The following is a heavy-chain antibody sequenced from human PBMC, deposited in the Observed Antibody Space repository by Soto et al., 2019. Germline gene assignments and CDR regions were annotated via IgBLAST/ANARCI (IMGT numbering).Heavy chain of an antibody. J-gene: IGHJ4*02. CDR3: AREWGSGWYLDY. CDR2: INHSGST. D-gene: IGHD6-19*01. V-gene: IGHV4-34*01. Sequence: QVQLQQWGAGLLKPSETLSLTCAVYGGSFSGYYWSWIRQPPGKGLEWIGEINHSGSTNYNPSLKSRVNISVDTSKNQFSLKLSSVTAADTAVYYCAREWGSGWYLDYWGQGTLVTVSS. CDR1: GGSFSGYY.